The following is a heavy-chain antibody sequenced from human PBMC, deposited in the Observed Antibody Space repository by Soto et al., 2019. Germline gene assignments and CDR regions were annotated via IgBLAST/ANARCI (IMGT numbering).Heavy chain of an antibody. J-gene: IGHJ1*01. Sequence: GGSLRLSCAASGFTFSDYYMSWIRQAPGKGLEWVSYISTSGSTVNYADSVKGRFTISRDNAKNSLYLQMNSLRAEDTAVYFCARDLRVRGSPLWGQGTLVTVSS. CDR1: GFTFSDYY. D-gene: IGHD3-10*01. V-gene: IGHV3-11*01. CDR3: ARDLRVRGSPL. CDR2: ISTSGSTV.